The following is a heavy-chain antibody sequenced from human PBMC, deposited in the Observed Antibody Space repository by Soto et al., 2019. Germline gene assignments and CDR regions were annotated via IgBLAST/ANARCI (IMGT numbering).Heavy chain of an antibody. CDR3: ASRRGAVPHGMAEFDY. V-gene: IGHV1-69*01. D-gene: IGHD1-26*01. CDR2: IIPIFGTA. Sequence: QMQLVQSGAEVKKPGSSVKVSCKASGGTFSSYAISWVRQAPGQGLEWMGGIIPIFGTANYAQTFQGRVTITADESTSTAYMELSSLRSEDTAVYYCASRRGAVPHGMAEFDYWGQGTLVTVSS. CDR1: GGTFSSYA. J-gene: IGHJ4*02.